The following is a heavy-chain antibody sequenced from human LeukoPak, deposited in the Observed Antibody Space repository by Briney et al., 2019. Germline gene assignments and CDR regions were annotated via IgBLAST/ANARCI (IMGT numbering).Heavy chain of an antibody. CDR2: IIPILGIA. CDR1: GGTFSSYA. Sequence: SAKVSCKASGGTFSSYATSWVRQAPGQGLEWMGRIIPILGIANYAQKFQGRVTITADKSTSTAYMELSSLRSEDTAVYYCARFRHDSSGSIDYWGQGTLVTVSS. D-gene: IGHD3-22*01. V-gene: IGHV1-69*04. J-gene: IGHJ4*02. CDR3: ARFRHDSSGSIDY.